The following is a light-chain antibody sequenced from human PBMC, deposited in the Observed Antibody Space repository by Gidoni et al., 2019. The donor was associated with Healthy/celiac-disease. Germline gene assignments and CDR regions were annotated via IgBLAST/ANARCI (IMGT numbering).Light chain of an antibody. CDR1: QSVLYSSNTKNY. V-gene: IGKV4-1*01. Sequence: DVVMTQSPDSLAVSLGERPTINCKSSQSVLYSSNTKNYVAWYQQKPGQPPKLLICWASTRESGVTDRFSGSGSGTDFTLTISSLQAEVVAVYYCQQYYSTPQTFXGXTKVEIK. CDR3: QQYYSTPQT. CDR2: WAS. J-gene: IGKJ4*01.